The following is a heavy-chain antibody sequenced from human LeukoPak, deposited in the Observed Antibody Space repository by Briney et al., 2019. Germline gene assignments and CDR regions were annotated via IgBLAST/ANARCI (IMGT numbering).Heavy chain of an antibody. CDR2: IKQDGSEK. V-gene: IGHV3-7*01. J-gene: IGHJ5*02. CDR1: GFTFSSYW. Sequence: GGSLRLSCAASGFTFSSYWMSWVRQAPGKGLEWVANIKQDGSEKYYVDSVKGRFTISRDNAKNSLYLQMNSLRAEDTAVYYCGRDRLIVGATGWFDPWGQGTLVTVSS. CDR3: GRDRLIVGATGWFDP. D-gene: IGHD1-26*01.